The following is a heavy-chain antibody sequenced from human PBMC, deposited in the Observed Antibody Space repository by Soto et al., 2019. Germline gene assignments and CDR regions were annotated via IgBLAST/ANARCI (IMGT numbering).Heavy chain of an antibody. D-gene: IGHD5-18*01. Sequence: GGSLRLSCAASGFTFSSYAMSWVRQAPGKGLEWVSLISGSGGGTYYADSVKGRFTISRDNAKNSLFLQMNSLRDEDTAVYYCARDRPLGVHTYVCDYWGQGTLVTVSS. CDR2: ISGSGGGT. V-gene: IGHV3-23*01. CDR1: GFTFSSYA. CDR3: ARDRPLGVHTYVCDY. J-gene: IGHJ4*02.